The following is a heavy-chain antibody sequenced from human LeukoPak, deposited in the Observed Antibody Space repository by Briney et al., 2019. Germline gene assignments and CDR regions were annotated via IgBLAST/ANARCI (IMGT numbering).Heavy chain of an antibody. V-gene: IGHV1-18*01. Sequence: ASVKVSCEASGYTFTSYGISWVRQAPGQGLEWMGWISAYNGNTNYAQKLQGRVTVTTDTSTTTAYMGLRSLRSGDTAVYYCAREIVVVPTAPYFDYWGQGTLVTVSS. CDR2: ISAYNGNT. CDR1: GYTFTSYG. J-gene: IGHJ4*02. D-gene: IGHD2-2*01. CDR3: AREIVVVPTAPYFDY.